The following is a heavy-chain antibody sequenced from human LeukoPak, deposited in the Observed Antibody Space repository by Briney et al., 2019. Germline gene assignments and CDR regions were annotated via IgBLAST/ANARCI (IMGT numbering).Heavy chain of an antibody. V-gene: IGHV1-69*06. CDR3: ARDNRGYSRALDY. CDR2: IIPIFGTA. D-gene: IGHD5-18*01. Sequence: SVKVSCKGSGYTFTNYGISWVRQAPGQGLEWMGGIIPIFGTANYAQKFQGRVTITADKSASTAYMELSSLRSEDTAVYYCARDNRGYSRALDYWGQGTLVTVSS. J-gene: IGHJ4*02. CDR1: GYTFTNYG.